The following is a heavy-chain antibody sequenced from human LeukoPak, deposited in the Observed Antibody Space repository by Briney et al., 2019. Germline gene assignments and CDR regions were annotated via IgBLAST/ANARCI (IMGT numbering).Heavy chain of an antibody. Sequence: SETLPLTCTVSGGSISSSSYYWGWIRQPPGKGLEWIGSIYYSGSTYYNPSLKSRVTISVDTSKNQFSLKLSSVTAADTAVYYCARLWGYFDYWGQGTLVTVSS. D-gene: IGHD3-16*01. V-gene: IGHV4-39*01. CDR2: IYYSGST. CDR1: GGSISSSSYY. CDR3: ARLWGYFDY. J-gene: IGHJ4*02.